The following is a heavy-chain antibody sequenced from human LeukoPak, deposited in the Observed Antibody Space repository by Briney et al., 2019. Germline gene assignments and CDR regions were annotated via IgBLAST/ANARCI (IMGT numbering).Heavy chain of an antibody. V-gene: IGHV1-8*01. CDR2: MNPNSGNT. Sequence: ASVKVSCKASGYTFTSYDINWVRQATGQGLEWMGWMNPNSGNTGYAQKFQGRVTTTRNTSIGTAYMELSSLRSEDTAVYYCARVRSYGDYSDYWGQGTLVTVSS. D-gene: IGHD4-17*01. CDR3: ARVRSYGDYSDY. J-gene: IGHJ4*02. CDR1: GYTFTSYD.